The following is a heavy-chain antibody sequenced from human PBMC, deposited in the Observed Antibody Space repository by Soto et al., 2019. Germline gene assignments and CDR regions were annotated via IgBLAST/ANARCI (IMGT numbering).Heavy chain of an antibody. J-gene: IGHJ6*02. CDR3: ARDSAGYSSGTSGSYRFDYYYYGMDV. CDR1: GFSFSSYS. CDR2: ISSSSSTI. V-gene: IGHV3-48*02. D-gene: IGHD6-19*01. Sequence: PGGSLGLSCAASGFSFSSYSMNWVRQAPGKGLEWVSYISSSSSTIYYADSVKGRFTISRDNAKNSLYLQMNSLRDEDTAVYYCARDSAGYSSGTSGSYRFDYYYYGMDVWGQGTTVPVSS.